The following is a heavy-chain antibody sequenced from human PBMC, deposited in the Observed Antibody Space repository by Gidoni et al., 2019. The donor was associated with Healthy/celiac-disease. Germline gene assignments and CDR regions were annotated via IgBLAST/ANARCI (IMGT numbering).Heavy chain of an antibody. D-gene: IGHD3-22*01. Sequence: QLQLQESGPGLVKPSETLSLTCTVSGGSISSSSYYWGWIRQPPGKGLEWIGSIYYSGSTYYNPSLKSRVTISVDTSKNQFSLKLSSVTAADTAVYYCARGTPPEYYYDSSGYYYFDYWGQGTLVTVSS. J-gene: IGHJ4*02. V-gene: IGHV4-39*07. CDR1: GGSISSSSYY. CDR2: IYYSGST. CDR3: ARGTPPEYYYDSSGYYYFDY.